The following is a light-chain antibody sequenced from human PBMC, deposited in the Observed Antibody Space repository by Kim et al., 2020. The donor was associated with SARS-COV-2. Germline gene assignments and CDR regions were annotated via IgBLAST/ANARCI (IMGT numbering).Light chain of an antibody. CDR3: QQYYSAPPT. V-gene: IGKV4-1*01. Sequence: ATINCKSSQSVLYSSNNKNYLAWYQQKPGQPPKLLIYWASTRESGVPDRFSGNGSGTNFTLTISSLQAEDVAVYYCQQYYSAPPTFGPGTKVDIK. CDR1: QSVLYSSNNKNY. J-gene: IGKJ3*01. CDR2: WAS.